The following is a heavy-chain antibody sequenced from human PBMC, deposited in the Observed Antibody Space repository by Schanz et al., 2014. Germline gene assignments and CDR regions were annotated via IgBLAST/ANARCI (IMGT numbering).Heavy chain of an antibody. CDR1: GFAFSSYG. Sequence: EVQLLESGGGLVQPGGSLRLSCLASGFAFSSYGMNWLRQAPGKGLEWISYIGSSSSRIDHADSVKGRFTISRDNAKNSLYLQMNSPRAEDTAVYYCARGGPAYYFDDWGQGTLVNVSS. CDR2: IGSSSSRI. V-gene: IGHV3-48*01. CDR3: ARGGPAYYFDD. J-gene: IGHJ4*02.